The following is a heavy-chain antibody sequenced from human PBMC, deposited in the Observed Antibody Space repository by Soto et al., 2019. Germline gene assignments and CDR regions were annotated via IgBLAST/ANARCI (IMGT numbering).Heavy chain of an antibody. J-gene: IGHJ6*02. D-gene: IGHD5-12*01. Sequence: GGSLRLSCAASGFTFSSYGMHWARQAPGKGLEWVAVISYDGSNKYYADSVKGRFTISRDNSKNTLYLQMNSLRAEDTAVYYCATDREWLRPRNSYNCGMNVWGQGPKITFPS. CDR3: ATDREWLRPRNSYNCGMNV. CDR1: GFTFSSYG. CDR2: ISYDGSNK. V-gene: IGHV3-30*03.